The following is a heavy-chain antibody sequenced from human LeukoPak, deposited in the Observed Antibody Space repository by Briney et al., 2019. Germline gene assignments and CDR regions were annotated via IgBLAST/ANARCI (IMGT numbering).Heavy chain of an antibody. CDR1: GFTFSGSA. CDR2: IRTKANSYAT. CDR3: CGYDSSGYPY. Sequence: PGGSLKLSCTASGFTFSGSAMHWVRQASGKGLEWVGRIRTKANSYATAYAASVTGRFTISRDDSKNTAYLQMNSLKTEDTAVYYCCGYDSSGYPYSGQGTLATVSS. J-gene: IGHJ4*02. V-gene: IGHV3-73*01. D-gene: IGHD3-22*01.